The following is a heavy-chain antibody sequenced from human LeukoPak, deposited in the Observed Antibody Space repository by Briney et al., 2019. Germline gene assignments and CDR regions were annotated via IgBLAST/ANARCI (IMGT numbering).Heavy chain of an antibody. D-gene: IGHD3-3*01. CDR2: ISGSGGST. CDR3: AKVRSITIFGVDFDY. V-gene: IGHV3-23*01. CDR1: GFTFTGYA. J-gene: IGHJ4*02. Sequence: PGGSLRLSCAASGFTFTGYAMSWVRQAPGKGLEWVSAISGSGGSTYYADSVKGRFTISRDNSKNTLYLQMNSLRAEDTAVYYCAKVRSITIFGVDFDYWGQGTLVTVSS.